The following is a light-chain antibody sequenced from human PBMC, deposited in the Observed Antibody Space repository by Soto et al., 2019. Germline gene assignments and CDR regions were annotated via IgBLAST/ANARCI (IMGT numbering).Light chain of an antibody. CDR3: QQHINWPLT. Sequence: DIVLTQSPGTLSLSPGERVTLSCRASQSLSSGYLAWYQQKFGQAPRLLIYDASRRATGIPERFSGSGSGADFTLTISSLEPEDFALYYCQQHINWPLTFGGGTKVDI. CDR2: DAS. CDR1: QSLSSGY. V-gene: IGKV3D-20*02. J-gene: IGKJ4*01.